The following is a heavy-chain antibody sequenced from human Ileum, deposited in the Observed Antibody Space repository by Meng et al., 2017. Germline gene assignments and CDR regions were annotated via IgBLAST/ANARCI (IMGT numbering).Heavy chain of an antibody. CDR2: NSGSGGST. J-gene: IGHJ4*02. CDR3: AKDGSRYGGNTTGYDY. Sequence: GEYLKTSCASSGCTFSSYAMSWVRQAPGKGPGWVSANSGSGGSTYYADSVKGRFTISRDNSKNTLYLQMNSLRAEDTAVYYCAKDGSRYGGNTTGYDYWGQGTLVTVSS. V-gene: IGHV3-23*01. D-gene: IGHD4-23*01. CDR1: GCTFSSYA.